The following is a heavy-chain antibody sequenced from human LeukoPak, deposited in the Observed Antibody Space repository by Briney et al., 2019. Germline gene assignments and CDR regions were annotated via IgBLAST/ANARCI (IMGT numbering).Heavy chain of an antibody. V-gene: IGHV5-51*01. CDR2: IYPGDSDT. D-gene: IGHD6-19*01. CDR1: GYSFTSYW. CDR3: ARQLSDSSGWYPGHY. J-gene: IGHJ4*02. Sequence: GESLKISCKGSGYSFTSYWSGWVRQMPGKGLEWMGIIYPGDSDTRYSPSFQGQVTISADKSISTAYLQWSSLKASDTAMYYCARQLSDSSGWYPGHYWGQGTLVTVSS.